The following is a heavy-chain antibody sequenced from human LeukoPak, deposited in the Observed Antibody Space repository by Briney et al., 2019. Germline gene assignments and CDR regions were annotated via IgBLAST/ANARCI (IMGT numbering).Heavy chain of an antibody. J-gene: IGHJ4*02. D-gene: IGHD2-15*01. V-gene: IGHV1-69*04. CDR1: GGTFSSYA. Sequence: SVKVSCKASGGTFSSYAISWVRQAPGQGLEWMGRIIPILGIANYAQKFQGRVTITADKSTSTAYMELSSLRSEDTAVYYCARGEGYCSGGSCRKVAFDYWGQGTLVTVSS. CDR2: IIPILGIA. CDR3: ARGEGYCSGGSCRKVAFDY.